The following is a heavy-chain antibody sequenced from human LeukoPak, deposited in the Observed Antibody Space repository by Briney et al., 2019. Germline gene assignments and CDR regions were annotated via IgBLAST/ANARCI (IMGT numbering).Heavy chain of an antibody. CDR2: IFYSGTT. J-gene: IGHJ5*02. Sequence: PSETLSLTCTVSCGSISSSSSHWGWIRQPPGKGLEWIGNIFYSGTTYYNPSLKSRVTISLDTSKNQFSLKLSSVTAADTAFYYCVRLPTGYPNWFDPWGQGTLVTVSS. CDR1: CGSISSSSSH. CDR3: VRLPTGYPNWFDP. D-gene: IGHD3-9*01. V-gene: IGHV4-39*01.